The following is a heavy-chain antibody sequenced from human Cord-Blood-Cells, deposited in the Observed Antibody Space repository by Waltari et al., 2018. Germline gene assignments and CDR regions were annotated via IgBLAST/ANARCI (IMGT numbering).Heavy chain of an antibody. CDR3: ASYYDILTGYDAFDI. J-gene: IGHJ3*02. CDR2: IKQDGSEK. V-gene: IGHV3-7*01. D-gene: IGHD3-9*01. Sequence: EVQLVESGGGLVQPGGSLRLSCAASGFTFSSYWMSWFRQAPGKGLEWVANIKQDGSEKYYVDSVKGRFTISRDNAKNSLYLQMNSLRAEDTAVYYCASYYDILTGYDAFDIWGQGTMVTVSS. CDR1: GFTFSSYW.